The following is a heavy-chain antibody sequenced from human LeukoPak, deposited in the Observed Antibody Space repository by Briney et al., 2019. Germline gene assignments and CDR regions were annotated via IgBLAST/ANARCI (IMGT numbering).Heavy chain of an antibody. CDR3: ATDYYDRSGDYTFDH. V-gene: IGHV3-23*01. CDR2: ISGGGATT. J-gene: IGHJ4*02. CDR1: GFAFRDYA. Sequence: HPGGSLRLSCAASGFAFRDYAMSWVRQAPGKGLEWVSVISGGGATTHYTDSVKGRLTISRDNYKNTVSLQMNSLRAEDTAVYYCATDYYDRSGDYTFDHWGQGTQVTVPS. D-gene: IGHD3-22*01.